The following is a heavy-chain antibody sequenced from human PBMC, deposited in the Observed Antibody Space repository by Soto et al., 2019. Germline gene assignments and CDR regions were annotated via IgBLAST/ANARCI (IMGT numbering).Heavy chain of an antibody. CDR1: GFTFDDDA. V-gene: IGHV3-9*01. CDR2: ISWNSGSI. CDR3: AKDSSHGCFYYYMDV. Sequence: EVQLVESGGGLVQTGRSLRLSCAASGFTFDDDAMQWVRPDPGKGLEWVSGISWNSGSIGYADSVKGRFTISRDNAKNFLYLQMNSLRAEDTALYYCAKDSSHGCFYYYMDVWGKGTTVTVSS. J-gene: IGHJ6*03. D-gene: IGHD4-17*01.